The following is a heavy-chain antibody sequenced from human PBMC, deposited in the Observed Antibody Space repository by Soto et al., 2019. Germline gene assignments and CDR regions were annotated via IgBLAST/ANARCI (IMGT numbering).Heavy chain of an antibody. CDR3: TTDDHSLYGDYYDH. J-gene: IGHJ4*02. CDR1: GFTFSNAW. CDR2: IKSKTDGGTT. Sequence: GSLRLSCAASGFTFSNAWMSWVRQAPGKGLEWVGRIKSKTDGGTTDYAAPVKGRFTISRDDSKNTLYLQMNSLKTEDTAVYYCTTDDHSLYGDYYDHSRQGTLATVSS. D-gene: IGHD4-17*01. V-gene: IGHV3-15*01.